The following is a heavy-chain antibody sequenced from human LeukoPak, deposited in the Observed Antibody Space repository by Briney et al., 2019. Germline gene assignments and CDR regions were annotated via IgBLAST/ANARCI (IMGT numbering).Heavy chain of an antibody. CDR3: AKDGTYYYDSSGYYY. J-gene: IGHJ4*02. V-gene: IGHV3-20*04. CDR1: GFTFDDYG. CDR2: INWNGGST. Sequence: GSLRLSCAASGFTFDDYGMSWVRQAPGKGLEWVSGINWNGGSTGYADSVKGRFTISRDNAKNSLYLQMNSLRAEDTAVYYCAKDGTYYYDSSGYYYWGQGTLVTVSS. D-gene: IGHD3-22*01.